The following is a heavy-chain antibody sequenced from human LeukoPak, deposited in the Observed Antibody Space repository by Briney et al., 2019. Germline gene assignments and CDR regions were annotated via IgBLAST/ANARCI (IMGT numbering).Heavy chain of an antibody. J-gene: IGHJ3*02. V-gene: IGHV3-33*01. CDR1: GFSFSSYG. CDR2: IWYDGTNK. CDR3: ARDPGWGAYDI. Sequence: PGGSLRLSCAASGFSFSSYGMHWVRQAPGKGLEWVAVIWYDGTNKYYADSVKGRFTISRDNSKNTLYLQMNSLRVEDTAIYYCARDPGWGAYDIWGQGAMVTVSS. D-gene: IGHD7-27*01.